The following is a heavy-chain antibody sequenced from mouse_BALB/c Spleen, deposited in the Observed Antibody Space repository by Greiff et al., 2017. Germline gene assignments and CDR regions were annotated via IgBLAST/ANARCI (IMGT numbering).Heavy chain of an antibody. V-gene: IGHV14-3*02. CDR3: ARPNPLAY. CDR1: GFNIKDTY. CDR2: IDPANGNT. D-gene: IGHD4-1*01. Sequence: EVKLVESGAELVKPGASVKLSCTASGFNIKDTYMHWVKQRPEQGLEWIGRIDPANGNTKYDPKFQGKATITADTSSNTAYLQLSSLTSEDTAVYYCARPNPLAYWGQGTLVTVSA. J-gene: IGHJ3*01.